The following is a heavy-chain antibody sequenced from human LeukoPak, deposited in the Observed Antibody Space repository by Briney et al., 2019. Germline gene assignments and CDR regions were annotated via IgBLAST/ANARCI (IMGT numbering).Heavy chain of an antibody. V-gene: IGHV3-23*01. J-gene: IGHJ4*02. CDR2: ISASGDRR. D-gene: IGHD1-14*01. Sequence: PGGSLRLSCAASRFTFDNYPMGWVRQAPGKGLEWGSTISASGDRRYYADSVRGRFTISRDNSENTLYLQMNSLRAEDTAVYYCARGVEPLAANTLAYWGQGTLVTVSS. CDR3: ARGVEPLAANTLAY. CDR1: RFTFDNYP.